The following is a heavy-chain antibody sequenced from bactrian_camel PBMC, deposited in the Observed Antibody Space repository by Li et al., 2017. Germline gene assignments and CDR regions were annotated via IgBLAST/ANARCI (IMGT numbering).Heavy chain of an antibody. CDR1: TSTYLPNY. D-gene: IGHD2*01. Sequence: QLEELGGGLVQAGESLRLSCVASTSTYLPNYVAWFRQTPGKEREGLAAINTENDNTYYADTNPGRFRISQDNAKNTVYLEIISAEPDDTAMYYCAAEPCVYCSGGDCYNGYNYWGRGTQVTVS. J-gene: IGHJ4*01. V-gene: IGHV3S1*01. CDR3: AAEPCVYCSGGDCYNGYNY. CDR2: INTENDNT.